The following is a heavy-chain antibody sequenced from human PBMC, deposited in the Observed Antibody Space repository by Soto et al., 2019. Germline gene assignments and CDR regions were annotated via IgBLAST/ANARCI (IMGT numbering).Heavy chain of an antibody. V-gene: IGHV4-30-4*01. D-gene: IGHD5-12*01. CDR1: GASISSGDYF. J-gene: IGHJ4*02. CDR3: AREKGYISGPKDFDY. CDR2: IYDSGSS. Sequence: LSLTCTGSGASISSGDYFWSWIRQSPGKGLEGIGYIYDSGSSYYNPSLKSRVTMSVDTSKTQFSLKLRSVTAAATAFYYCAREKGYISGPKDFDYWGQGTLVTVSS.